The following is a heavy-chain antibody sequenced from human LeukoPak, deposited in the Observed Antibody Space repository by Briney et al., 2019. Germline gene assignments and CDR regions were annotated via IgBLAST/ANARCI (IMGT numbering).Heavy chain of an antibody. CDR3: ATGMYSGSYCPSGY. J-gene: IGHJ4*02. Sequence: ASVKVSCKASGYTFTSYGISWVRQAPGQGLEWMGWISAYNGNTNYAQKLQGRVTMTEDTSTDTAYMELSSLRSEDTAVYYCATGMYSGSYCPSGYWGQGTLVTVSS. CDR1: GYTFTSYG. CDR2: ISAYNGNT. V-gene: IGHV1-18*01. D-gene: IGHD1-26*01.